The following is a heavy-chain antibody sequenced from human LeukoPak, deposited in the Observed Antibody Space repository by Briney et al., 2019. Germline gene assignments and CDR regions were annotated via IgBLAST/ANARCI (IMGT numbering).Heavy chain of an antibody. CDR1: GFTFSTYG. Sequence: GSLRLSCAASGFTFSTYGMHWVRQAPGKGLEWVAVISYDGSNKYYADSVKGRFTISRDNSKNTLYLQMNSLRVEDTAVYYCAPEGDGYILFDYWGQGTLVTVSS. CDR3: APEGDGYILFDY. CDR2: ISYDGSNK. V-gene: IGHV3-30*03. J-gene: IGHJ4*02. D-gene: IGHD5-24*01.